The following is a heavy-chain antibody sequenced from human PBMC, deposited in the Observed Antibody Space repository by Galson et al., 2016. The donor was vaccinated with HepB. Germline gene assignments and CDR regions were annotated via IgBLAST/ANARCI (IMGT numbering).Heavy chain of an antibody. D-gene: IGHD1-1*01. Sequence: SVKVSCKASGYSFTGYTMNWVRQAPGQGLQWMGRINTKTGNPAFAQGFTGRFVFSLDTSVNTTYLQISSLKAEDTAVYYCARGSRYHPTRNLYYSNDFDYWGQGTLVTVSS. CDR3: ARGSRYHPTRNLYYSNDFDY. CDR1: GYSFTGYT. J-gene: IGHJ4*02. CDR2: INTKTGNP. V-gene: IGHV7-4-1*02.